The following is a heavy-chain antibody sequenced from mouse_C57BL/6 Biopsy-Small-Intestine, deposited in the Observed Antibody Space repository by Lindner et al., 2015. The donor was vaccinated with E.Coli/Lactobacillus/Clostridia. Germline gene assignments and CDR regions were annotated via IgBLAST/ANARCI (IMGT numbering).Heavy chain of an antibody. V-gene: IGHV9-3*02. J-gene: IGHJ4*01. Sequence: VKVSCKASGYTFSNYAINWVRLAPGQGPEWMGWINTNTGNPAYAQGFTGRFVFSLDTSLSTAYLQIISLKAEDTAVYYCARDPYCDGPKCYIPRFDYWGQGTLVTVSS. CDR1: GYTFSNYA. CDR3: ARDPYCDGPKCYIPRFDY. D-gene: IGHD2-3*01. CDR2: INTNTGNP.